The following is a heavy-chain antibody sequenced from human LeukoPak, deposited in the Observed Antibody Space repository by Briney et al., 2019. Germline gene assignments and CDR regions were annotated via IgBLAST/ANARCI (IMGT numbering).Heavy chain of an antibody. CDR1: GGSISSSNW. CDR3: ARLVFGRWYSYGYYMDV. D-gene: IGHD5-18*01. V-gene: IGHV4-4*02. CDR2: IYHSGST. J-gene: IGHJ6*03. Sequence: SETLSLTCAVSGGSISSSNWWSWVRQPPGKGLEWIGEIYHSGSTNYNPSLKSRVTISVDTSKNQFSLKLSSVTAADTAVYYCARLVFGRWYSYGYYMDVWGKGTTVTISS.